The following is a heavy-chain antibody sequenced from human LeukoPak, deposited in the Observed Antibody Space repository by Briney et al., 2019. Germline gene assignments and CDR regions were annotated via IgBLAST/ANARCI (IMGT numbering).Heavy chain of an antibody. Sequence: PGGYLRLYCAASGFTFSSYSMKWLRKAPGKGREWVAYISSSSSYIYYADSGKGRLTIYSDNAKNSLYLQMNSLRAEDTAVYYCARSPPLRRYFDCWGQGTLVTVPS. J-gene: IGHJ4*02. V-gene: IGHV3-21*01. CDR3: ARSPPLRRYFDC. CDR2: ISSSSSYI. CDR1: GFTFSSYS. D-gene: IGHD3-9*01.